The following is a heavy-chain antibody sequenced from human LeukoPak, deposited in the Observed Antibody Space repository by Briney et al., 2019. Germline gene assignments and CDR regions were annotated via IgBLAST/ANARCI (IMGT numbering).Heavy chain of an antibody. Sequence: GGSLRLSCVASGFTFSSYNMIWVRQAPGKGLEWVSGLSGSGRATYYAHSVKGRFTISRENSKNAMFLQMNSLRVDDTAVYYCARQRVMLTGTGGTWIDPWGQGTLVTASS. D-gene: IGHD1/OR15-1a*01. J-gene: IGHJ5*02. CDR2: LSGSGRAT. CDR1: GFTFSSYN. CDR3: ARQRVMLTGTGGTWIDP. V-gene: IGHV3-23*01.